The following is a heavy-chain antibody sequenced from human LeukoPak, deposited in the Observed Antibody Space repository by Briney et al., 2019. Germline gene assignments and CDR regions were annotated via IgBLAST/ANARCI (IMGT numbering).Heavy chain of an antibody. V-gene: IGHV3-23*01. CDR2: IGTDT. CDR1: GFTFSSYA. D-gene: IGHD1-14*01. Sequence: GGSLRLSCAASGFTFSSYAMSWVRQAPGKRLEWVSSIGTDTHYADSVKGRFTVSRDNYKNTLYLQLNSLRSEYSAVYYCAKDAIPGNSTWDYFANWGQGTLVSVSS. CDR3: AKDAIPGNSTWDYFAN. J-gene: IGHJ4*02.